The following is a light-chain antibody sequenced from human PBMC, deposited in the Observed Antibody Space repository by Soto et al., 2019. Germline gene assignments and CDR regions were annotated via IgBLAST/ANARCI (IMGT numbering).Light chain of an antibody. CDR2: QVT. V-gene: IGLV2-14*01. J-gene: IGLJ1*01. CDR3: CLFAGSYTSYV. Sequence: QSVLTQPASVSGSPGQSITISCTGTSSDVGSYNFVSWYQQHAGTAPKLIIYQVTNRPSGVSDRFSASKSGDTASLTISGLQAEDEADYYCCLFAGSYTSYVFGTGTKVTVL. CDR1: SSDVGSYNF.